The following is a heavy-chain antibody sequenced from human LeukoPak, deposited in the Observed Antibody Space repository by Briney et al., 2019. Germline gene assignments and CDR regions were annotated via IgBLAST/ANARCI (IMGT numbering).Heavy chain of an antibody. CDR1: GGSISSYY. D-gene: IGHD1-26*01. J-gene: IGHJ4*02. Sequence: SETLSLTCTVSGGSISSYYWSWIRQPPGKGLEWIGYIYYSGSTNYNPSLKSRVTISVDTSKNQFSLKLTSVTAADTAVYYCARSGSYGGHFDNWGQGTLVTVSS. V-gene: IGHV4-59*08. CDR2: IYYSGST. CDR3: ARSGSYGGHFDN.